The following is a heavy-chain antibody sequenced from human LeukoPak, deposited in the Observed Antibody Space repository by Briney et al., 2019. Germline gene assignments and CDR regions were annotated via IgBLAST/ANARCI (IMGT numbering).Heavy chain of an antibody. CDR3: ARDALFQIVQGVILDY. CDR2: IYHSGST. CDR1: GYSISSGYY. V-gene: IGHV4-38-2*02. Sequence: SETLSLTCTVSGYSISSGYYWGWIRQPPGKGLEWIGSIYHSGSTYYNPSLKSRVTISVDTSKNQFSLKLSSVTAADTAVYYCARDALFQIVQGVILDYWGQGTLVTVSS. D-gene: IGHD3-10*02. J-gene: IGHJ4*02.